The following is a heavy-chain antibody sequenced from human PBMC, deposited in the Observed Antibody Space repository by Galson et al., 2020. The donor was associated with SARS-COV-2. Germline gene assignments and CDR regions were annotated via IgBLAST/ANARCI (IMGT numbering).Heavy chain of an antibody. CDR2: INHSGST. CDR1: GGSFSGYY. Sequence: SETLSLTCAVYGGSFSGYYWSWIRQPPRKGLEWIGEINHSGSTNYNPSLKSRVTISVDTSKNQFSLKLSSVTAADTAVYYCASLIWSGYAYYYYYYGMDVWGQGTTVTVSS. CDR3: ASLIWSGYAYYYYYYGMDV. D-gene: IGHD3-3*01. V-gene: IGHV4-34*01. J-gene: IGHJ6*02.